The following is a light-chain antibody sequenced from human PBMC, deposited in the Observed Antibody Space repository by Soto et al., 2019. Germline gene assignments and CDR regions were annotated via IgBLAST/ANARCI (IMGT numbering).Light chain of an antibody. CDR2: DTS. CDR3: LLSDRGARRV. V-gene: IGLV7-46*01. Sequence: QAVVTQEPSLTVSPGGTVTLTCGSSTGAVTSGHYPYWFQQKPGQAPRTLIYDTSNKHSLTPARFSGSLLGGKAALTLSGAQHAAEAEYYCLLSDRGARRVLGGGTKLTV. J-gene: IGLJ3*02. CDR1: TGAVTSGHY.